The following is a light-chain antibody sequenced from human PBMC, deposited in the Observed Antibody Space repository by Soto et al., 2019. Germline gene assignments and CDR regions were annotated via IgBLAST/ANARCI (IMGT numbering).Light chain of an antibody. CDR2: KAS. CDR1: QTIGSW. Sequence: QMTQSPSTLSASVADRVTISCRASQTIGSWLAWYQQKPGKAPKLLIYKASSLESGVPSRFSGSGSGTEFTLTISSLQPDDFASYYCQQYNLYSTFGPGTRVEIK. V-gene: IGKV1-5*03. CDR3: QQYNLYST. J-gene: IGKJ3*01.